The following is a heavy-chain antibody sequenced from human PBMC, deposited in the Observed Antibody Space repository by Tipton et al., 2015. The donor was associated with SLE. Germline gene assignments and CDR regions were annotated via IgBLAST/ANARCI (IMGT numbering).Heavy chain of an antibody. V-gene: IGHV3-64*01. D-gene: IGHD2-8*02. Sequence: SLRLSCVASGSTFSSFPMHWVRQAPGQGLQFVSFISDDGSRTFYASSVRGRFIVSRDNSKNTLDLHMGSLRAEDMGVYYCARVVFTAYYNCCMDVWGKGTTVSVS. CDR2: ISDDGSRT. CDR1: GSTFSSFP. J-gene: IGHJ6*03. CDR3: ARVVFTAYYNCCMDV.